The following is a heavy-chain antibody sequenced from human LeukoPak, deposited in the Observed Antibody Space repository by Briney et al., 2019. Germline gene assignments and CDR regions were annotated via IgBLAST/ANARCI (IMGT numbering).Heavy chain of an antibody. Sequence: SETLSLTCTVSGGSISSYYWSWIRQPPGKGLEWIGYIYYSGSTNYNPSLKSRVTISVDASKNQFSLKLSSVTAADTAVYYCARRGVGASFDYWGQGTLVTVSS. CDR3: ARRGVGASFDY. CDR2: IYYSGST. V-gene: IGHV4-59*08. CDR1: GGSISSYY. D-gene: IGHD1-26*01. J-gene: IGHJ4*02.